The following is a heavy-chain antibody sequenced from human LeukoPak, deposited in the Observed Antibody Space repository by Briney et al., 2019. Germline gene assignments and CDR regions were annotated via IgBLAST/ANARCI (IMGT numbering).Heavy chain of an antibody. CDR2: IYYSGST. D-gene: IGHD3-10*01. CDR3: AGDSLQGSYYNYLDV. V-gene: IGHV4-59*12. Sequence: SETLSLTCTVSGGSISIYYCNWIRQPPGKGLEWIGYIYYSGSTNYNPSLKSRVTISVDTSKNQFSLKLNSVTAADTAVYYYAGDSLQGSYYNYLDVCGKGTTVTASS. CDR1: GGSISIYY. J-gene: IGHJ6*03.